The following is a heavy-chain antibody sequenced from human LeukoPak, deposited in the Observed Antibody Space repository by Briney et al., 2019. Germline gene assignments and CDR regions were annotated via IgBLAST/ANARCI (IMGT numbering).Heavy chain of an antibody. CDR3: AKSKGSSNDYGVNYMDV. D-gene: IGHD4-17*01. Sequence: KPGGSLRLPCAASGFTFSSYSMNWVRQAPGKGLEWVSSISSSSSYIYYADSVKGRFTISRDNAKNSLYLQMNSLRAEDTAVYYCAKSKGSSNDYGVNYMDVWGRGTTVTVSS. V-gene: IGHV3-21*04. CDR2: ISSSSSYI. J-gene: IGHJ6*03. CDR1: GFTFSSYS.